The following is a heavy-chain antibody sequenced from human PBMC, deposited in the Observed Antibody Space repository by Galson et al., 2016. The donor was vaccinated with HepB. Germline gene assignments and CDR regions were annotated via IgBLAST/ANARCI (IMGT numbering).Heavy chain of an antibody. Sequence: SLRLSCAASGFTFRSYAMSWVRQAPGKGLEWVSTIGGSGGTTNYADSVKGRFTIYRDNSKNTLYVQMNRLRAEDTAVYYWAKGECANGICYPSLWGQGTLVTVSS. CDR3: AKGECANGICYPSL. V-gene: IGHV3-23*01. J-gene: IGHJ4*02. CDR1: GFTFRSYA. CDR2: IGGSGGTT. D-gene: IGHD2-8*01.